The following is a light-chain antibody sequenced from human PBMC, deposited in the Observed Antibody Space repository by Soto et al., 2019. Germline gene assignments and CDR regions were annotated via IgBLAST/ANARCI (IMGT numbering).Light chain of an antibody. Sequence: VLSKSAVTLSLNKGERATLSCRGSQSVSSNLAWYQQEPGQAPRVGIYGASPRPTRIPARFSGRASGTEFTLPLRSLQSEDSALYYCQQDNNWPPISSGQGPRLEI. V-gene: IGKV3-15*01. CDR1: QSVSSN. J-gene: IGKJ5*01. CDR2: GAS. CDR3: QQDNNWPPIS.